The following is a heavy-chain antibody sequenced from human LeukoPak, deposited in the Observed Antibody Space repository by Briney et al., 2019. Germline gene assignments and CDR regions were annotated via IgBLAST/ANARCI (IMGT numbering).Heavy chain of an antibody. V-gene: IGHV4-39*07. CDR2: INYGGTT. CDR1: GGYISINNYY. CDR3: ARDAVSGYYYDSSGYYSDAFDI. J-gene: IGHJ3*02. D-gene: IGHD3-22*01. Sequence: SETLSLTCSVSGGYISINNYYWGWIRQSPGKGLEWIGSINYGGTTYYNPSLKSRVTMSVDTSKNQFSLKLSSVTAADTAVYYCARDAVSGYYYDSSGYYSDAFDIWGQGTMVTVSS.